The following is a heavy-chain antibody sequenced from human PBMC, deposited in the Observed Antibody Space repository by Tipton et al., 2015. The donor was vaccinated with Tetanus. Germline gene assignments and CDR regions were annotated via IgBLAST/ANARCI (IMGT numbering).Heavy chain of an antibody. CDR2: TYYRSKWNN. V-gene: IGHV6-1*01. CDR3: ARDPLGDETIFDY. Sequence: PGLVKPSQTLSLTCAISGDSVSSNSAAWNWIRQSPSRGLEWLGRTYYRSKWNNEYAVSVKSRLTINPDTSKNQVSLQLNSVTPDDTAVYYCARDPLGDETIFDYWGQGTLVTVSS. J-gene: IGHJ4*02. CDR1: GDSVSSNSAA. D-gene: IGHD3-10*01.